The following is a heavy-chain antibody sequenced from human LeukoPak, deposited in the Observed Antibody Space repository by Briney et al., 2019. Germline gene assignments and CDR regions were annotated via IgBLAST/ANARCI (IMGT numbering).Heavy chain of an antibody. CDR3: ARDHPPEDV. J-gene: IGHJ6*02. Sequence: GGSLRLSCTASGFALSHFAMQWVRQAPGKGLEGVALISFEESNKQYADSVKGRFTISRDNSKHTLYLQINSLRVEDTAVYYCARDHPPEDVWGQGTTVTVSS. CDR1: GFALSHFA. CDR2: ISFEESNK. V-gene: IGHV3-30-3*01.